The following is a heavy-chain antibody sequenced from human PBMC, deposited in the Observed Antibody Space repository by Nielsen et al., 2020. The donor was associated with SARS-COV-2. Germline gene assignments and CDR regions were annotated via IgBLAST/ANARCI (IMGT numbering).Heavy chain of an antibody. J-gene: IGHJ6*03. CDR2: IIPIFGTA. CDR3: ATSLTIHRRRQREIYYYYYYMDV. CDR1: GGTFSSYA. V-gene: IGHV1-69*13. D-gene: IGHD3-9*01. Sequence: SVKVSCKASGGTFSSYAISWVRQAPGQGLEWMGGIIPIFGTANYAQKFRGRVTITADESTSTAYMELSSLRSEDTAVYYCATSLTIHRRRQREIYYYYYYMDVWGKGTTVTVSS.